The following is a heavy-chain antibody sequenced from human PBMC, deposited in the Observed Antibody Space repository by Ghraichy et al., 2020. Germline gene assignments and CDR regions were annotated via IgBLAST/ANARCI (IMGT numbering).Heavy chain of an antibody. J-gene: IGHJ3*02. CDR1: GGSFSGYY. D-gene: IGHD4-17*01. V-gene: IGHV4-34*01. CDR3: ASQYGDYVLDAFDI. Sequence: SETLSLTCAVYGGSFSGYYWSWIRQPPGKGLEWIGEINHSGSTNYNPSLKSQVTISVDTSKNQFSLKLSSVTAADTAVYYCASQYGDYVLDAFDIWGQGT. CDR2: INHSGST.